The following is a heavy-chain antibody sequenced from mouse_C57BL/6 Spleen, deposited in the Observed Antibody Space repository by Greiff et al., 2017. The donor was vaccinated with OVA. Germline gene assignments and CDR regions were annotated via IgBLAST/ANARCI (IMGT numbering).Heavy chain of an antibody. D-gene: IGHD2-4*01. Sequence: EVQLQQSGPELVKPGASVKISCKASGYTFTDYYMNWVKQSHGKSLEWIGDINPNNGGTSYNQKFKGKATLTVDKSSSTAYMELRSLTSEDSAVYYCARRTIYYDYDAFAYWGQGTLVTVSA. CDR2: INPNNGGT. J-gene: IGHJ3*01. CDR1: GYTFTDYY. V-gene: IGHV1-26*01. CDR3: ARRTIYYDYDAFAY.